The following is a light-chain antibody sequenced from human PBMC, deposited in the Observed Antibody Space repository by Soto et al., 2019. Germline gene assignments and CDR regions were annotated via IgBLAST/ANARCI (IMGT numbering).Light chain of an antibody. CDR3: QQYNNWPPWT. CDR2: GVS. J-gene: IGKJ1*01. CDR1: QSVTSN. Sequence: EIVMTQSPATLSVSPGERATISCRASQSVTSNLAWYQQRSGQAPRLLIYGVSTRATGIPARFSGSGSGTEFSLTISSLQSEDFAVYFCQQYNNWPPWTFGQGTKVDIK. V-gene: IGKV3-15*01.